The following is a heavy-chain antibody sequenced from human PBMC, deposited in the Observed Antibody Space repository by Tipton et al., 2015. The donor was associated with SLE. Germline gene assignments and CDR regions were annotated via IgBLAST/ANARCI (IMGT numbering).Heavy chain of an antibody. Sequence: SLRLSCAASGFTVSRNYMNWVRQAPGRGLEWVSSISSSSSYIYYADSVKGRFTISRDNAKNSLYLQMNSPRAEDTAVYYCARDRGGESPGYDYWGQGTLVTVSS. CDR2: ISSSSSYI. D-gene: IGHD5-12*01. CDR3: ARDRGGESPGYDY. J-gene: IGHJ4*02. V-gene: IGHV3-21*03. CDR1: GFTVSRNY.